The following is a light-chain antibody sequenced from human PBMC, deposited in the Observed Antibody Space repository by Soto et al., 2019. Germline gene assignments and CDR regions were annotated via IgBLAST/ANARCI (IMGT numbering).Light chain of an antibody. V-gene: IGKV3-11*01. Sequence: EIVLTQSPATLSLSPGERATLSCRASQSIGLAIAWYQHKPGQAPRLLIFDASQRATGIPARFRGSGSGTDFTLSISSLEPEDFALYYCQQYGGSPITFGLGTRLEIK. CDR3: QQYGGSPIT. J-gene: IGKJ5*01. CDR2: DAS. CDR1: QSIGLA.